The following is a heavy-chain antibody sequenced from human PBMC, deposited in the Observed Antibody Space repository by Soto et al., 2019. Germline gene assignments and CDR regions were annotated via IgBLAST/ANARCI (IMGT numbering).Heavy chain of an antibody. J-gene: IGHJ1*01. D-gene: IGHD3-22*01. CDR1: GGSFSGYY. CDR2: INHSGST. V-gene: IGHV4-34*01. CDR3: ARGKYYYDSSALFQH. Sequence: SETLSLTCAVYGGSFSGYYWSWIRQPPGKGLEWIGEINHSGSTNYNPSLKSRVTISVDTSKNQFSLKLSSVTAADTAVYYCARGKYYYDSSALFQHWGQGTLVTVSS.